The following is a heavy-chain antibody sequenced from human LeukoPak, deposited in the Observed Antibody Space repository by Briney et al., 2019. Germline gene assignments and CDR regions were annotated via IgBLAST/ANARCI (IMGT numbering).Heavy chain of an antibody. D-gene: IGHD2-2*01. J-gene: IGHJ5*02. V-gene: IGHV3-21*01. CDR2: ISSSSSYI. Sequence: AGGSLRLSCAASGFTFSSYSMNWVRQAPGKGLEWVSSISSSSSYIYYADSVKGRFTISRDNAKNSLYLQMNSLRAEDTAVYYCASEKRGRSSTSCELNWFDPWGQGTLVTVSS. CDR1: GFTFSSYS. CDR3: ASEKRGRSSTSCELNWFDP.